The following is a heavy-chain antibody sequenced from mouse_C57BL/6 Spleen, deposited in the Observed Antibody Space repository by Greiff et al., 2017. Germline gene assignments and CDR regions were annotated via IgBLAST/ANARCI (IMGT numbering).Heavy chain of an antibody. J-gene: IGHJ2*01. Sequence: QVQLLQSGAELVTPGASVTISCKASGYAFSRYWMNWVKQRPGKGLEWIGQIYPGVGDPNYNGKFKGKAPLTADNSSSTAYMQLSSLTSEDSAVYYCARKASYGYADFDYWGQGTTLTVSS. D-gene: IGHD2-9*01. CDR1: GYAFSRYW. CDR2: IYPGVGDP. CDR3: ARKASYGYADFDY. V-gene: IGHV1-80*01.